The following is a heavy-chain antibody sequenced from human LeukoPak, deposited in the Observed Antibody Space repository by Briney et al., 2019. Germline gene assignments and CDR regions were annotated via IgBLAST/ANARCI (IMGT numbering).Heavy chain of an antibody. V-gene: IGHV4-39*01. CDR2: IYYNGDT. CDR1: DDAISTTAYY. D-gene: IGHD3-10*01. Sequence: SETLSLTCSVSDDAISTTAYYWGWVRQSPGKGLEWIGCIYYNGDTYYHPSLKSRISISIDTSENQFSLNLNSVTAADSAVYYCARHFRFLGFGELLAFDNWGQGTRVIVSS. CDR3: ARHFRFLGFGELLAFDN. J-gene: IGHJ4*02.